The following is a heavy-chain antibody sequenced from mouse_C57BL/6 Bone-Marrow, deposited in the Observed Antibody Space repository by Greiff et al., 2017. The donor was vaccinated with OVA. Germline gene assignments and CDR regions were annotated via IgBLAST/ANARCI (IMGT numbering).Heavy chain of an antibody. CDR3: ARKEDSPWFAY. J-gene: IGHJ3*01. Sequence: QVQLQQSGPELVKPGASVKISCKASGYAFSSSWMNWVKQRPGKGLEWIGRIYPGDGDTNYNGKFKGKATLTADKSSSTAYMQLSSLTSEDSAVYFCARKEDSPWFAYWGQGTLVTVSA. CDR2: IYPGDGDT. V-gene: IGHV1-82*01. CDR1: GYAFSSSW.